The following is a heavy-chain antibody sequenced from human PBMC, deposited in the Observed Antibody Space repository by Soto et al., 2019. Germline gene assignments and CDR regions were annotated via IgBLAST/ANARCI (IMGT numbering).Heavy chain of an antibody. Sequence: GGSLRLSCAASGFTFSSYGMHWVRQAPGKGLEWVAVIWYDGSNKYYADSVKGRFTISRDNSKNTLYLQMNSLRAEDTAVYYCARGSSGWYYFDYWGQGTLVTVSS. D-gene: IGHD6-19*01. V-gene: IGHV3-33*01. CDR2: IWYDGSNK. CDR1: GFTFSSYG. CDR3: ARGSSGWYYFDY. J-gene: IGHJ4*02.